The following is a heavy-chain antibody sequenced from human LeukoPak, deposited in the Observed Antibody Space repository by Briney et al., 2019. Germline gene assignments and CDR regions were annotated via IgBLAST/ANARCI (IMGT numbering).Heavy chain of an antibody. J-gene: IGHJ5*02. D-gene: IGHD6-19*01. V-gene: IGHV4-34*01. CDR2: INHSGST. Sequence: PSETLSLTCAVYGGSFSGYYWSWIRQPPGKGLGWIGEINHSGSTNYNPSLKSRVTISVDTSKNQFSLKLSSVTAADTAVYYCARRTGYSSGWYRSWGQGTLVTVSS. CDR1: GGSFSGYY. CDR3: ARRTGYSSGWYRS.